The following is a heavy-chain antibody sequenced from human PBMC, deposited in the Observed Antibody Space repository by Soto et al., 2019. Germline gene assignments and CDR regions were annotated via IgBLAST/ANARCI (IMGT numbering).Heavy chain of an antibody. CDR2: IFYSGTT. D-gene: IGHD2-21*01. Sequence: SETLSLTCIVSGDSIDSYYWSWIRQPPGKGLEWIGYIFYSGTTNYDPSLKSRVTISLDRSKNHFSLRLSSVTAADTAVYFCARATYYRYYFDYWGQGTLVTVSS. CDR1: GDSIDSYY. V-gene: IGHV4-59*01. CDR3: ARATYYRYYFDY. J-gene: IGHJ4*02.